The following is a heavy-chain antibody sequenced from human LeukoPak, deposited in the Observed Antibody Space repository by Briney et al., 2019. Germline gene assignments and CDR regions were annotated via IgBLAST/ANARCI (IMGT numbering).Heavy chain of an antibody. V-gene: IGHV1-24*01. CDR1: GYTLSELS. Sequence: ASVKVFCKVFGYTLSELSTHWVRQAPGKGLEWMGGFDPEDGETIYAQKFRGRVTMTEDISSDTAYMELSSLRSEDTAVYYCATEGDLLLDSWGQGTLVTVSS. J-gene: IGHJ4*02. CDR3: ATEGDLLLDS. CDR2: FDPEDGET. D-gene: IGHD1-26*01.